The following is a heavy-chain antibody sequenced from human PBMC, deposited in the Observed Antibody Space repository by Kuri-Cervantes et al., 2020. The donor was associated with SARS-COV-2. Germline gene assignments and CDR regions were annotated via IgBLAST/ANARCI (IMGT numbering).Heavy chain of an antibody. CDR3: AIEIGYCSSASCYKYFQH. D-gene: IGHD2-2*02. Sequence: GGSLRLSCAASGFTFDDHGMNWVRQAPGKGLEWVSGINWNGGSTYYADSVKGRFTISRDNAKNSLYLQMNSLRAEDTALYYCAIEIGYCSSASCYKYFQHWGQGTLVTVSS. V-gene: IGHV3-20*04. CDR1: GFTFDDHG. J-gene: IGHJ1*01. CDR2: INWNGGST.